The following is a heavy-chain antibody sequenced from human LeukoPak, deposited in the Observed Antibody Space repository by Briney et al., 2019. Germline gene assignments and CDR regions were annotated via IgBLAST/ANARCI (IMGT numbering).Heavy chain of an antibody. Sequence: GESLKISCKGSGYNFTNYWIGWVRQMPGKGLDWMGIIYPGDSDIRYSPSFQGQVTISADKSISTAYLKWSSLKASDTAMYYCARSDSSGPARGIQHWGQGTLVTVSS. CDR2: IYPGDSDI. J-gene: IGHJ1*01. CDR1: GYNFTNYW. CDR3: ARSDSSGPARGIQH. V-gene: IGHV5-51*01. D-gene: IGHD3-22*01.